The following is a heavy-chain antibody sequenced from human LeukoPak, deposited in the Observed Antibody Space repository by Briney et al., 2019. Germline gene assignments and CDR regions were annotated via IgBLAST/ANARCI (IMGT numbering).Heavy chain of an antibody. CDR2: MNPNSGNT. D-gene: IGHD3-10*01. J-gene: IGHJ6*02. CDR3: ARSTVRGVISYYGMDV. CDR1: GYTFTSYD. V-gene: IGHV1-8*01. Sequence: ASVKVSCKASGYTFTSYDINWVRQATGQGLEWMGWMNPNSGNTGYAQKFQGRVTMTRNTSTSTAYMELSSLRSEDTAVYYCARSTVRGVISYYGMDVWGQGTTVTVSS.